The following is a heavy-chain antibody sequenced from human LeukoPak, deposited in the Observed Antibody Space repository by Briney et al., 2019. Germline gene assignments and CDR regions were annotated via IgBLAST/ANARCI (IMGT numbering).Heavy chain of an antibody. Sequence: PGGSLRLSCVASEFPFSTYAMTWVRQAPGKGLEWVSIITDTGGTTYNTDSVKGRFTISRDNSQNTLYLQMNNLRAEDTALYYCAKGAYCGGDCSSFFDYWGQGTLVTVSS. J-gene: IGHJ4*02. CDR2: ITDTGGTT. D-gene: IGHD2-21*02. CDR1: EFPFSTYA. CDR3: AKGAYCGGDCSSFFDY. V-gene: IGHV3-23*01.